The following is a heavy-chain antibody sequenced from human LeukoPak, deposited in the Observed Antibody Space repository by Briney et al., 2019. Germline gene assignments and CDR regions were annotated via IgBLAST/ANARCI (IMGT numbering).Heavy chain of an antibody. V-gene: IGHV3-23*01. Sequence: GGSLRLSCAVSGFSFSSYAMSWVRQAPGKGLEWVSTVSETGDGTYYADSVKGRFIISRDNSKNTFYLQMDSLRADDTAMYYCAKGNVNHLGGLDYWGQGTLVTVSS. CDR3: AKGNVNHLGGLDY. D-gene: IGHD1-26*01. CDR1: GFSFSSYA. J-gene: IGHJ4*02. CDR2: VSETGDGT.